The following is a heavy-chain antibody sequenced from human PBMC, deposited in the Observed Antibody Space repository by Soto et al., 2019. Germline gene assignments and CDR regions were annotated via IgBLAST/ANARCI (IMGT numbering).Heavy chain of an antibody. CDR3: ARGKGTTVTH. V-gene: IGHV3-48*02. CDR2: ISSSSSTI. Sequence: EVQLVESGGGLVQPGGSLRLSCAASGFTFSSYSMNWVRQAPGKGLEWVSYISSSSSTIYYADSVKGRFTISRDNAKNSLYLQRTSLRDEDTAVYYCARGKGTTVTHWGQGTLVTVSS. CDR1: GFTFSSYS. J-gene: IGHJ4*02. D-gene: IGHD4-17*01.